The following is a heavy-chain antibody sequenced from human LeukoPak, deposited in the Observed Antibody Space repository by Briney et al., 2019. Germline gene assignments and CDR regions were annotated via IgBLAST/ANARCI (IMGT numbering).Heavy chain of an antibody. CDR2: IYYSGST. Sequence: SETLSLTCTVSGGSISSSSYYWGWIRQPPGKGLEWIGSIYYSGSTYYNPSLKSRVTISVDTSKNQFSLKLSSVTAADTAVYYCARDSKEEVVVNYYYYMDVWGKGTTVTVSS. J-gene: IGHJ6*03. D-gene: IGHD3-22*01. CDR3: ARDSKEEVVVNYYYYMDV. CDR1: GGSISSSSYY. V-gene: IGHV4-39*07.